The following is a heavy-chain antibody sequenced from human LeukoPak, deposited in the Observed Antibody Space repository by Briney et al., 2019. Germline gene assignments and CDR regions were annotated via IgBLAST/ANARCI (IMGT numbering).Heavy chain of an antibody. V-gene: IGHV4-59*01. Sequence: SETLSLTCSVSGVSMSSYYWSWLGQPPGKGLEGVGYMYSSASPNYNPSLKCRVTISVDTSMNQFSLKLSSVTAADTAVYYCARDPSLGTGSPFSYGMDVWGQGTPVTVSS. CDR2: MYSSASP. CDR1: GVSMSSYY. J-gene: IGHJ6*02. D-gene: IGHD7-27*01. CDR3: ARDPSLGTGSPFSYGMDV.